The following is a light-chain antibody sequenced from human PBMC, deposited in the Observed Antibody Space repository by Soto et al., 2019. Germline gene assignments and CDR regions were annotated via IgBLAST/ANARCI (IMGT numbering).Light chain of an antibody. CDR2: EVS. V-gene: IGLV2-14*01. Sequence: QSALTQPASVSGSPGQSITISCTGTSSDVGGYNYVSWYQQHPGKAPKLMIYEVSNRPSGVSNRFSGSKSGNTASLTISGLQANDEADYYCSSYSTTNILVFGSGTKVTVL. CDR1: SSDVGGYNY. J-gene: IGLJ1*01. CDR3: SSYSTTNILV.